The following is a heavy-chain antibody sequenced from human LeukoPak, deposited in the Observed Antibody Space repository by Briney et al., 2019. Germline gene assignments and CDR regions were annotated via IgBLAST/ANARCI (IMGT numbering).Heavy chain of an antibody. CDR1: GGSFSSYY. CDR2: IYYSGST. Sequence: SETLSLTCAVYGGSFSSYYWSWIRQPPGKGLEWIGYIYYSGSTNYNPSLKSRVTISVDTSKNQFSLKLSSVTAADTAVYYCARVLLGDYVWGSYRYDPNWFDPWGQGTLVTVSS. CDR3: ARVLLGDYVWGSYRYDPNWFDP. J-gene: IGHJ5*02. D-gene: IGHD3-16*02. V-gene: IGHV4-59*01.